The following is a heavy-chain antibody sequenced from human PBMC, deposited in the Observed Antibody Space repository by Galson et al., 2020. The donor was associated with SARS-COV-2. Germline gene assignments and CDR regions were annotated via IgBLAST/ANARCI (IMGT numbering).Heavy chain of an antibody. J-gene: IGHJ5*02. V-gene: IGHV4-38-2*02. CDR2: ISDNGDT. CDR3: VRRGALGYWFDP. D-gene: IGHD2-15*01. CDR1: SYSTTRGSY. Sequence: SETLSLTCTLTSYSTTRGSYWGYIRQSPGKGPEWLGIISDNGDTHYNPSLRSRVALSLDTSKNQFFLSLTSVTAADTAVYYCVRRGALGYWFDPWGPGALVTVSA.